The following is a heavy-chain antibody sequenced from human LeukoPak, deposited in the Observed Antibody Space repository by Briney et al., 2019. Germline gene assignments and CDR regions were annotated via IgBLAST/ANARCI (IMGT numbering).Heavy chain of an antibody. D-gene: IGHD3-9*01. V-gene: IGHV4-38-2*02. CDR3: ARDDYDILTGLNSVV. CDR1: DFSIIGIHC. J-gene: IGHJ6*02. CDR2: ICQSGST. Sequence: SETLSLTCTVSDFSIIGIHCWGWIRQPPGKGLEWIGTICQSGSTYYSPSLKSRVILSLDTSKNQFSLRLNSVTAADTAVYYCARDDYDILTGLNSVVWGQGTTVTVSS.